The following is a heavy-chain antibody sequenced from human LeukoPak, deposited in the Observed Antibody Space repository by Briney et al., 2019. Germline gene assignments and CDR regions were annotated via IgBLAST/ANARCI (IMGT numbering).Heavy chain of an antibody. CDR1: GFMFSNYV. Sequence: GGSLRLSCGASGFMFSNYVMDWVRQAPGKGLRGVSTISIGGGTTFYADSVKGRFTISRDNAKNSLYLQMNSLRAEDTAVYYCARDHQAGGDYWGQGTLVTVSS. D-gene: IGHD3-16*01. CDR3: ARDHQAGGDY. J-gene: IGHJ4*02. CDR2: ISIGGGTT. V-gene: IGHV3-23*01.